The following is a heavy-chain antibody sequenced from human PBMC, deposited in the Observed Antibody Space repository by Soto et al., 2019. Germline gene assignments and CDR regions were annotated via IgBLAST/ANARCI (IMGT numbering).Heavy chain of an antibody. D-gene: IGHD4-17*01. CDR3: AKDFSRTTVTTNFDY. CDR2: ISSSGSTI. V-gene: IGHV3-11*01. J-gene: IGHJ4*02. Sequence: GGSLRLSCAASGFTFSDYYMSWIRQAPGKGLEWVSYISSSGSTIYYADSVKGRFTISRDNAKNSLYLQMNSLRAEDTAVYYCAKDFSRTTVTTNFDYWGQGTLVTVSS. CDR1: GFTFSDYY.